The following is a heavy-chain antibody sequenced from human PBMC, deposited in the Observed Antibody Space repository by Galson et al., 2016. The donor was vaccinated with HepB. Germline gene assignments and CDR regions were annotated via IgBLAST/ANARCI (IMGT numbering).Heavy chain of an antibody. J-gene: IGHJ6*03. CDR2: ISYDGFDGTNK. Sequence: SLRLSCAASHFTFSSYGMHWVRQAPGKGLEWVASISYDGFDGTNKHYADSVKGRFTISRDDSQNTVFLQMNSLKADDTAGDYWSKDVWDQPRYHYSYYRDVWGKGTTVTVSS. D-gene: IGHD1-26*01. V-gene: IGHV3-30*18. CDR3: SKDVWDQPRYHYSYYRDV. CDR1: HFTFSSYG.